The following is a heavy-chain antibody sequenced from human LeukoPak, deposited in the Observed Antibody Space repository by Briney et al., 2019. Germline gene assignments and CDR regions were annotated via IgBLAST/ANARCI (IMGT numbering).Heavy chain of an antibody. CDR3: AKDLFYYDSSGANCCLDY. D-gene: IGHD3-22*01. CDR2: ISGSGGST. CDR1: GFTFSSYA. J-gene: IGHJ4*02. Sequence: GGSLRLSCAASGFTFSSYAVSWVRQAPGKGLEWVSAISGSGGSTYYADSVKGRFTISRDNSKNTLYLQMNSLRAEDTAVYYCAKDLFYYDSSGANCCLDYWGQGTLVTVSS. V-gene: IGHV3-23*01.